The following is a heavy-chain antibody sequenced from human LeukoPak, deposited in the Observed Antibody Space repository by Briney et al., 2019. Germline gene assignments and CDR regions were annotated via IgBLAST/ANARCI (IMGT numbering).Heavy chain of an antibody. D-gene: IGHD6-13*01. Sequence: GGSLRLSCAASGFTFSSYAMPWVRQAPGKGLEGVAAISYDGSNKYYADSVKGRFAISRANSKNTPYLQMNSLRAEDTAVYYCARDLYSSTWYYYDYWGQGTLVTASS. J-gene: IGHJ4*01. CDR3: ARDLYSSTWYYYDY. CDR1: GFTFSSYA. CDR2: ISYDGSNK. V-gene: IGHV3-30*09.